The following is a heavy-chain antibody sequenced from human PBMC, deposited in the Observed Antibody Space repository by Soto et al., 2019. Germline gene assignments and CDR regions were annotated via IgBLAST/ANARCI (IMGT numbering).Heavy chain of an antibody. CDR2: LYYNTNN. V-gene: IGHV4-61*01. D-gene: IGHD2-2*01. CDR1: GGSVNSGSYY. Sequence: QVQLQESGPGLVKPSETLSLTCTVSGGSVNSGSYYWTWIRQPPGKGLEWIGYLYYNTNNNYKPSRKSRVTISVDTSKNQFSLKLSSVTAADTAVYYCARTYCTTTSCQAHGMDVWGQGTTVTVSS. CDR3: ARTYCTTTSCQAHGMDV. J-gene: IGHJ6*02.